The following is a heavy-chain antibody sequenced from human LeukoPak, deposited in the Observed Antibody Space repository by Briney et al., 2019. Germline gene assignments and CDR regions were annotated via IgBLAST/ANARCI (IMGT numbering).Heavy chain of an antibody. D-gene: IGHD6-19*01. Sequence: PGGSLRLSCAASGFSFSSYGMHWVRQAPGKGLEWVAFIRYDGSNKDYEDSVKGRFTISRDNSKNTLYLQMNSLRPEDTAVYYCARVFGQWLVSFDVWGRGTMVTVSS. V-gene: IGHV3-30*02. J-gene: IGHJ3*01. CDR2: IRYDGSNK. CDR1: GFSFSSYG. CDR3: ARVFGQWLVSFDV.